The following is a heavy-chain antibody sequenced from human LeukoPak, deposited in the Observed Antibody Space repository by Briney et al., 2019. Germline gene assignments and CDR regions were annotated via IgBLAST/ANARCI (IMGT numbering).Heavy chain of an antibody. D-gene: IGHD1-26*01. V-gene: IGHV3-49*04. CDR2: IRSKPYGGPA. CDR3: SRYGFVGADFDY. Sequence: PGGSLRLSCTASGFTFGNYAVTWVRQAPGRGLEWVGFIRSKPYGGPAEYAASVQGRFTISRDDSETIAYLQMNSLKTEDTAVYYCSRYGFVGADFDYWGRGTLVTVSS. J-gene: IGHJ4*02. CDR1: GFTFGNYA.